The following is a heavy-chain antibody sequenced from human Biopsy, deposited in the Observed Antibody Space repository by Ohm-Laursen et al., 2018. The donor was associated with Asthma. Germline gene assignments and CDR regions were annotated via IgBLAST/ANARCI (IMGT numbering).Heavy chain of an antibody. J-gene: IGHJ4*02. CDR1: GFTFRNFG. D-gene: IGHD2-21*01. V-gene: IGHV3-30*03. Sequence: SLRLSCAAPGFTFRNFGMHWVRQAPGKGLEWVALISSDVREWYADSVEGRFTISRDNSKNALDLQMNSLRGDDTAVYYCVRWRSGYPDHYSDFWGLGTLVTVSS. CDR2: ISSDVRE. CDR3: VRWRSGYPDHYSDF.